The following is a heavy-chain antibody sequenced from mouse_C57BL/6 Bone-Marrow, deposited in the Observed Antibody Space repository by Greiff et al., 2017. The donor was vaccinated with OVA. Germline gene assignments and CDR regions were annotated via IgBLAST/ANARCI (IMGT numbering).Heavy chain of an antibody. D-gene: IGHD2-4*01. V-gene: IGHV1-22*01. J-gene: IGHJ3*01. CDR1: GYTFTDYN. Sequence: VQLQQSGPELVKPGASVKMSCKASGYTFTDYNMHWVKQSHGKSLEWIGYINPNNGGTSYNQKFKGKATLTVNKSSSTAYMELRSLTSEDSAVYYCVPQDYDLAWFAYGGQGTLVTVSA. CDR2: INPNNGGT. CDR3: VPQDYDLAWFAY.